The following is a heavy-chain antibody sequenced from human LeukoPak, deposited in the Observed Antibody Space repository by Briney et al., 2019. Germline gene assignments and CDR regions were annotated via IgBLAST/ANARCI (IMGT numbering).Heavy chain of an antibody. V-gene: IGHV4-4*07. CDR1: GGSISNYY. CDR3: AREHKNYDGDGYYYGY. J-gene: IGHJ4*02. D-gene: IGHD2-21*02. Sequence: SETLSLTCTVSGGSISNYYWRWIRQPAGKGLEWIGRIYAGRNTDHNPSLKSRVTMSLDSSKNQFSPRLTSVTAADTAVYYCAREHKNYDGDGYYYGYWGQGTLVTVSS. CDR2: IYAGRNT.